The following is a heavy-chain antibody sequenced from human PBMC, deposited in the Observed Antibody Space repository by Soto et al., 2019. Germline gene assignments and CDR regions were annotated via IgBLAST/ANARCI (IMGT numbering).Heavy chain of an antibody. CDR3: ARHSLRGGDYDY. J-gene: IGHJ4*02. Sequence: QVQLQESGPGLVKASETLSLTCIVSGASISNYYWSWIRQPPGKGLEWIGYMHHSGTTKYNPSLQSRVPLSVDTSKSQFSLTLTFVTAADTAVYSCARHSLRGGDYDYWGQGTLVTVSS. D-gene: IGHD2-21*01. CDR2: MHHSGTT. V-gene: IGHV4-59*08. CDR1: GASISNYY.